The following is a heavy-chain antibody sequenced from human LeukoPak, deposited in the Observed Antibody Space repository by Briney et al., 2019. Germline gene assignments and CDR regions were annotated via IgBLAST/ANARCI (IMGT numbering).Heavy chain of an antibody. J-gene: IGHJ5*02. CDR2: INPNSGGR. CDR1: GYTFTGYY. Sequence: GASVTVSCKASGYTFTGYYMQWVRQAPGQGIEWMGWINPNSGGRNYAQKFQGRVTMTRHTSISTAYMELTRLISDDTAVYYCAKSHRITMIVVPTGWFDPWGQGTLVTVSS. CDR3: AKSHRITMIVVPTGWFDP. V-gene: IGHV1-2*02. D-gene: IGHD3-22*01.